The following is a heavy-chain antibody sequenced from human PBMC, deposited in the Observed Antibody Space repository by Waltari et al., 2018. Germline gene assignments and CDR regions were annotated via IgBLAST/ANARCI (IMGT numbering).Heavy chain of an antibody. CDR3: VRDPNALDY. CDR2: IRSSSSTM. CDR1: GFTFRSYS. V-gene: IGHV3-48*01. J-gene: IGHJ4*02. D-gene: IGHD2-2*01. Sequence: VQLVESGGGLVQPGGSLRLSCAASGFTFRSYSMNWVRQAPGKGLEWVSYIRSSSSTMYYADSVKGRFTISRDNAKNSLYLQMNSLRVEDTAVYYCVRDPNALDYWGQGTLVTVSS.